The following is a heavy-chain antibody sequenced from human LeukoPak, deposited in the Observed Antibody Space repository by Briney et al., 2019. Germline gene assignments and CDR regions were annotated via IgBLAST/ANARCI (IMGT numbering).Heavy chain of an antibody. D-gene: IGHD6-19*01. J-gene: IGHJ5*02. V-gene: IGHV4-39*01. CDR2: IYYSGST. CDR1: GGSISSSSYY. CDR3: VRGIAVAANWFDP. Sequence: PSETLSLTCTVSGGSISSSSYYWGWIRQPPGKGLEWIGSIYYSGSTYYNPSLKSRVTISVDTSKNQFSLKLSSVTAADTAVYYCVRGIAVAANWFDPWGQGTLVTVSS.